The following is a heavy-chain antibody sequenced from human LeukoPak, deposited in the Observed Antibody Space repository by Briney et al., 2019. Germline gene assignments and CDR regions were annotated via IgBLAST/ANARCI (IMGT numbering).Heavy chain of an antibody. D-gene: IGHD4-23*01. J-gene: IGHJ4*02. Sequence: PSETLSLTCTVSGGSISSYYWTWIRQPPGKGLEWIGYIYYTGSTNYNPSLKSRATISVDTSKNHFSLKLSSVTAADTAVYFCAXGVXYGGSPNFDYWGQGTLVTVSS. CDR1: GGSISSYY. V-gene: IGHV4-59*01. CDR2: IYYTGST. CDR3: AXGVXYGGSPNFDY.